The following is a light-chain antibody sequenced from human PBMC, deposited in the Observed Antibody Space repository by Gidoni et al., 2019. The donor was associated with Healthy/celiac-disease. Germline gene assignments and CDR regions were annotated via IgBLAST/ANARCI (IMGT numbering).Light chain of an antibody. CDR1: QSVSSSY. V-gene: IGKV3-20*01. Sequence: EIVLTQSPGTLSLSPGESATLSCRASQSVSSSYLAWYQQKPGQAPRLLIYGASSRATGIPDRCSGSGSGTDFTLTISRLEHEEVAVYYCQQYGSSSTFGQGTRLEIK. J-gene: IGKJ5*01. CDR3: QQYGSSST. CDR2: GAS.